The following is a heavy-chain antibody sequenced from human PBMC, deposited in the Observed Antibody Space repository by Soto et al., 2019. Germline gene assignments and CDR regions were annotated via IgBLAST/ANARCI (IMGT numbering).Heavy chain of an antibody. V-gene: IGHV3-23*01. Sequence: GGSLRISCAASGFTFSSYAMSWARQAPGKGLEWVSAISGSGGSTYYADSVKGRFTISRDNSKNTLYLQMNSLRAEDTAVYYCSKDRPRRPLAYWGQGTLVTVSS. CDR2: ISGSGGST. CDR1: GFTFSSYA. J-gene: IGHJ4*02. CDR3: SKDRPRRPLAY.